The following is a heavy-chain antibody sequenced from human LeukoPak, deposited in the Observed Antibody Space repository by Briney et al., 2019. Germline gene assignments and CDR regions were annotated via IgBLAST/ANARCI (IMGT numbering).Heavy chain of an antibody. Sequence: GGSLRLSCAASGFTFSTYGMHWVRQAPGKGLEWVAVTWYDGNKQYYADSVKGRFTISRDNSKTTLYLQMNSLRAEDTAIYYCAREGQPLSRNSWFDPWGQGALVTVSS. CDR2: TWYDGNKQ. J-gene: IGHJ5*02. V-gene: IGHV3-33*01. D-gene: IGHD6-13*01. CDR3: AREGQPLSRNSWFDP. CDR1: GFTFSTYG.